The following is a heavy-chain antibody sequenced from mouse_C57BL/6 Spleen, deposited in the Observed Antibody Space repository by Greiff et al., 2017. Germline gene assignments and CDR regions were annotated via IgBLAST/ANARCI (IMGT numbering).Heavy chain of an antibody. J-gene: IGHJ2*01. V-gene: IGHV5-4*01. CDR2: ISDGGSYT. Sequence: EVQLVESGGGLVKPGGSLKLSCAASGFTFSSYAMSWVRQTPEKRLEWVATISDGGSYTYYPDNVKGRFTISRDNAKNNLYLQMSHLKSEDTAMYYCARDDGYWGQGTTLTVSS. CDR3: ARDDGY. CDR1: GFTFSSYA.